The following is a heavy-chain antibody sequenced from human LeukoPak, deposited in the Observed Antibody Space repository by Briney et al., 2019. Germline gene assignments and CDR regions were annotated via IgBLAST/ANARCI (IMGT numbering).Heavy chain of an antibody. CDR3: ARDRWFDC. CDR2: IIYSGST. J-gene: IGHJ5*01. CDR1: GDSFSSNY. V-gene: IGHV4-59*01. Sequence: TSETLSLTCTVSGDSFSSNYWSWIRQSPGKGLEWIGYIIYSGSTTYNPSLKSRVTISLDTSKNQFSLKLSSVTAADTAVYYCARDRWFDCWGQGTLVTVSS.